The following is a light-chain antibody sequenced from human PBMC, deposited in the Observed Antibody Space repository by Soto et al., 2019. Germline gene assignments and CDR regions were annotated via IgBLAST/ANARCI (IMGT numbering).Light chain of an antibody. Sequence: DIVMTQSPDSLTVSLGERATINCKSSQNLLSTSNNLNHLSWFQQKPGQPPRLLMYWSSGRVSGVPDRFSGSGSGTDFTLTISSLQAEDVAVYYCQQYYTTPFTFGQGTKVEI. J-gene: IGKJ2*01. CDR1: QNLLSTSNNLNH. CDR2: WSS. V-gene: IGKV4-1*01. CDR3: QQYYTTPFT.